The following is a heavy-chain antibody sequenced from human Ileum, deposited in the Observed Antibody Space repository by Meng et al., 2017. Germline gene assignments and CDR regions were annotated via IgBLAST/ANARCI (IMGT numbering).Heavy chain of an antibody. Sequence: GGSLRLSCTASGFTFSSYAMSWVRQAPGKGLEWVSGINSGGSGTYYADSVKGRFTISRDNSKTKLYMQMNSLRVVDTAVYFCANGYTPDYWGQGTLVTVSS. V-gene: IGHV3-23*01. CDR3: ANGYTPDY. D-gene: IGHD5-12*01. CDR2: INSGGSGT. CDR1: GFTFSSYA. J-gene: IGHJ4*02.